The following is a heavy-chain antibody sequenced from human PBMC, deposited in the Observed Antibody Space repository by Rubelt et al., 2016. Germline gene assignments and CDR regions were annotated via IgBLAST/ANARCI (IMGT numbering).Heavy chain of an antibody. CDR3: ARRPSGWYQGGWFDP. V-gene: IGHV4-59*08. CDR2: IYYSGST. D-gene: IGHD6-19*01. Sequence: QVQLQESGPGLVKPSETLSLTCTVSGGSISSYYWSWIRQPPGKGLEWMGYIYYSGSTNYNPSLKSRVTISVHTSKNLFSLRLSSVTAADTAVYYCARRPSGWYQGGWFDPWGQGTLVTVSS. CDR1: GGSISSYY. J-gene: IGHJ5*02.